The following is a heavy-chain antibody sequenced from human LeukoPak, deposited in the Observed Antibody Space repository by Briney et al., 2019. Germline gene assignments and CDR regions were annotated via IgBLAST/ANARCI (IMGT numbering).Heavy chain of an antibody. CDR3: ARDSIAAAGDFDY. Sequence: PGGSLRLSCAVSGFTLSRYWMHWVRQAPGKGLVWVSRIDSDGSTTAYADSVKGRFTISRDNAKNTLYLQMNSLRAEDTAVYYCARDSIAAAGDFDYWGQGTLVTVSS. CDR1: GFTLSRYW. J-gene: IGHJ4*02. V-gene: IGHV3-74*01. CDR2: IDSDGSTT. D-gene: IGHD6-13*01.